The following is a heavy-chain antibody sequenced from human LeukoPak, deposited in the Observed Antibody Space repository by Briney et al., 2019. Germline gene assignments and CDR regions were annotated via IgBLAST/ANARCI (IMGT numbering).Heavy chain of an antibody. Sequence: GASVKVSCKASGGTLTSYGINWVRQAPGQGLEWMGGIIPIFGMTNYAQKFQGRVTITADESTYTTYMELSSLRSEDTAVYYCTRGYYDSSDFEYFHHWGQGTLVTVSS. D-gene: IGHD3-22*01. J-gene: IGHJ1*01. CDR2: IIPIFGMT. V-gene: IGHV1-69*13. CDR1: GGTLTSYG. CDR3: TRGYYDSSDFEYFHH.